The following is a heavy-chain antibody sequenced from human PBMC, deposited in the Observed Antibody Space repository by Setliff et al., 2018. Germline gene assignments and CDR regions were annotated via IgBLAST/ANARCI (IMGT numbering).Heavy chain of an antibody. V-gene: IGHV4-38-2*01. CDR2: IFQSGNT. CDR1: GSSIISDYY. Sequence: PSETLSLTCAVSGSSIISDYYWVWIRQPPGRGLEWIGSIFQSGNTYYNPSLKSRVTISVDTSKNQFSLKVNSVTAAGTAVYYCATLLANYGSGMDVWGQGTTVTVSS. J-gene: IGHJ6*02. CDR3: ATLLANYGSGMDV. D-gene: IGHD3-10*01.